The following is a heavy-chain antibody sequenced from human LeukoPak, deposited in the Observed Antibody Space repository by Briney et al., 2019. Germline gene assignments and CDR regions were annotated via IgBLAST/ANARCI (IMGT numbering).Heavy chain of an antibody. Sequence: GGSLRLSCAASGFTFSSYGMHWVRQAPGKGLEWVAFIRYDGSNKYYADSVKGRFTISRDNSKNTLYLQMNSLRAEDTAVYYCAKDMSSGYYSGNDYWGQGTLVTVSS. D-gene: IGHD3-9*01. CDR1: GFTFSSYG. J-gene: IGHJ4*02. V-gene: IGHV3-30*02. CDR3: AKDMSSGYYSGNDY. CDR2: IRYDGSNK.